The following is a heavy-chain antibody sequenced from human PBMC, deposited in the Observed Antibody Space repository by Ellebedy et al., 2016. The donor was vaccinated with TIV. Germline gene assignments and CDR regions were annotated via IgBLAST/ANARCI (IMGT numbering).Heavy chain of an antibody. CDR3: ARRGSYGDYAVQVNSWFDR. J-gene: IGHJ5*02. V-gene: IGHV3-7*01. D-gene: IGHD4-17*01. CDR1: GFSFRSYW. CDR2: IYRDGSAQ. Sequence: GGSLRLSCAASGFSFRSYWMSWVRQAPGEGLEWVANIYRDGSAQYYVDPVKGRFTISRDNAKNSLFLQMNSLRVEDTAVYYCARRGSYGDYAVQVNSWFDRWGRGTLVTVAS.